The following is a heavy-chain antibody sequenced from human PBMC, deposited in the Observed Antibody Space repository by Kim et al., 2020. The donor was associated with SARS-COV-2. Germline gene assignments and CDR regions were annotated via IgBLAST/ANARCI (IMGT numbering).Heavy chain of an antibody. V-gene: IGHV1-18*04. D-gene: IGHD1-26*01. CDR3: ARDSSGSYYGNNWFDP. Sequence: ASVKVSCKASGYTFTSYGISWVRQAPGQGLEWMGWISAYNGNTNYAQKLQGRVTMTTDTSTSTAYMELRSLRSDDTAVYYCARDSSGSYYGNNWFDPWGQGTLVTVSS. CDR1: GYTFTSYG. CDR2: ISAYNGNT. J-gene: IGHJ5*02.